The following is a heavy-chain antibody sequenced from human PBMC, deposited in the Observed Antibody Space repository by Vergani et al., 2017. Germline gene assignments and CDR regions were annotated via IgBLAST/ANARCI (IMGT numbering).Heavy chain of an antibody. D-gene: IGHD3-10*01. V-gene: IGHV4-59*01. Sequence: QVQLQESGPGLVKPSETLSLTCTVSGGSISSYHWSWIRQPPGKGLEWIGYIYYSGSTNYNPSLKSRVTISVDTSKNQFSLKLSSVTAADTAVYYCARGGRGYYGSGSYYPPDYWGQGTLVTVSS. CDR1: GGSISSYH. CDR2: IYYSGST. J-gene: IGHJ4*02. CDR3: ARGGRGYYGSGSYYPPDY.